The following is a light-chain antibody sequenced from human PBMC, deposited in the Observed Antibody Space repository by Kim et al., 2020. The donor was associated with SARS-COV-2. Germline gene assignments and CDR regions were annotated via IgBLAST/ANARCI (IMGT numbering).Light chain of an antibody. Sequence: GDRVTITSRASQSISSWLAWYQQKTGKAPKLLIYDASSLDRGIPSRFSGRGSGTACTFTISSLQPVDFATYYSQQYNSYSGPFGQGT. CDR3: QQYNSYSGP. CDR2: DAS. V-gene: IGKV1-5*01. CDR1: QSISSW. J-gene: IGKJ2*01.